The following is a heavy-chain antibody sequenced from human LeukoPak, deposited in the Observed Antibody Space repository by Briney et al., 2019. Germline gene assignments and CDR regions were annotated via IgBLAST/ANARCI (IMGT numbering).Heavy chain of an antibody. V-gene: IGHV4-34*01. CDR1: GGSFSGYY. Sequence: SSETLSLTCAVYGGSFSGYYWSWIRQPPGKGLEWIGEINHSGSTNYNPSLKSRVTISVDTSKNQFSLKLSSVAAADTAVYYCARVRRYCSSTSCYWPAFDIWGQGTMVTVSS. CDR2: INHSGST. D-gene: IGHD2-2*01. J-gene: IGHJ3*02. CDR3: ARVRRYCSSTSCYWPAFDI.